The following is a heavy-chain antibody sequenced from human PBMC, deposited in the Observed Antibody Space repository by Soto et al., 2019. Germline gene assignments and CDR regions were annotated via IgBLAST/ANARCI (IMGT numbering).Heavy chain of an antibody. CDR3: ARGGVSTRTFDY. Sequence: QAVKLSCEGPGYNFAGYWIAWVHQMTGKGLELMGIIYPSDSDTRYRPSFQGQVTISADKSISSAYLQWSSLRASDTAMYYCARGGVSTRTFDYWGQGTPVTVSS. CDR2: IYPSDSDT. V-gene: IGHV5-51*07. J-gene: IGHJ4*02. CDR1: GYNFAGYW. D-gene: IGHD3-3*01.